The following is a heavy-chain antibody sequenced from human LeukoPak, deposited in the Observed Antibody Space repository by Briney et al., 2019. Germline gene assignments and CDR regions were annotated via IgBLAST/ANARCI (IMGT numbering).Heavy chain of an antibody. D-gene: IGHD4-11*01. CDR3: ASPPVTSSSYMDV. J-gene: IGHJ6*03. CDR2: ITGSGGST. V-gene: IGHV3-23*01. CDR1: GFTFSSYA. Sequence: GGSLRLSCAASGFTFSSYAMSWVRQAPGEGLEWVSAITGSGGSTYYADSVKGRFTISRDNSKTTLYLQMNSLRAEDTAVYYCASPPVTSSSYMDVWGKGTTVTVSS.